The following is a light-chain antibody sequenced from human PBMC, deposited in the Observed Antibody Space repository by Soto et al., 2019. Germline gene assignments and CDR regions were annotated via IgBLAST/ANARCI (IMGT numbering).Light chain of an antibody. Sequence: IQLTQSPSSLSASVGDRFTITCRASQGISSYLGWYQQKPGKAPNLLIYDASTLHSGVPSRFSGGGSGTDFTLTISSLPPEDFATYYCQQVNVYPSTFGGGTKVDIK. J-gene: IGKJ4*01. CDR2: DAS. CDR1: QGISSY. CDR3: QQVNVYPST. V-gene: IGKV1-9*01.